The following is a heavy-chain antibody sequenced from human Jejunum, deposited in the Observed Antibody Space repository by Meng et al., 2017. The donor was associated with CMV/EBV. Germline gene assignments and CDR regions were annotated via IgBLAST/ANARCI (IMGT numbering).Heavy chain of an antibody. V-gene: IGHV3-23*01. J-gene: IGHJ4*02. D-gene: IGHD5-12*01. CDR2: ISGSGGST. Sequence: CAASGFTFSNYAMTWVRQAPGKGLEWVSAISGSGGSTHYADSVKGRFTISRDNSKSTLYLQMNSLRAEDTGVYYCARDLRGKDDYWGQGTLVTVSS. CDR1: GFTFSNYA. CDR3: ARDLRGKDDY.